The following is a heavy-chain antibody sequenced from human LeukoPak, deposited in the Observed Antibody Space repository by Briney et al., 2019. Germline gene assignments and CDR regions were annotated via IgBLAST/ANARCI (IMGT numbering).Heavy chain of an antibody. CDR2: ISWNSGSI. D-gene: IGHD6-13*01. J-gene: IGHJ4*02. CDR3: AKYSALGAAGTDPYFDY. V-gene: IGHV3-9*01. Sequence: GGSLRLSCAASGFTFDDYAMHWVRQAPGKGLEWVSGISWNSGSIGYADSAKGRFTISRDNAKNSLYLQMNSLRAEDTALYYCAKYSALGAAGTDPYFDYWGQGTLVTVSS. CDR1: GFTFDDYA.